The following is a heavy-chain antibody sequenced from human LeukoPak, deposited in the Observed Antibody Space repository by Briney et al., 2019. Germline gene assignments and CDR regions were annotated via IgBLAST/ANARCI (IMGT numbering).Heavy chain of an antibody. CDR3: VRAPYLSSRS. V-gene: IGHV4-34*01. CDR1: GGSFSGYY. J-gene: IGHJ3*01. D-gene: IGHD3-22*01. Sequence: SEALSLACAVYGGSFSGYYWSWIRQSPGKGLEWIGEIDHSGSTNYNPYLQSRVTISLDTSKNQFSLKLSSVTAADTAVYYCVRAPYLSSRSWAQGILVAVSS. CDR2: IDHSGST.